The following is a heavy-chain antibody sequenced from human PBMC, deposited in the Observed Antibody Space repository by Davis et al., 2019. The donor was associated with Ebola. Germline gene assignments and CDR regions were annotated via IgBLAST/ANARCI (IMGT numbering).Heavy chain of an antibody. CDR3: ARVAFRGSVPEGFDY. V-gene: IGHV1-69*13. CDR2: IIPFFRTA. J-gene: IGHJ4*02. Sequence: SVKVSCKASGGTFNNYAFSWVRQAPGQGLEWMGGIIPFFRTANYAQKFQGRVTITADESTSTVYMELNRLRSEDTAVYYCARVAFRGSVPEGFDYWGQGTLVTVSS. CDR1: GGTFNNYA. D-gene: IGHD6-25*01.